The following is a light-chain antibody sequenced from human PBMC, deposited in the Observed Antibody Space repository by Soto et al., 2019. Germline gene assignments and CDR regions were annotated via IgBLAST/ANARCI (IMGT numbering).Light chain of an antibody. V-gene: IGLV2-14*01. CDR3: ASFTSNSSLVV. CDR1: SSDVGGYSY. CDR2: EVS. Sequence: QSALTQPASVSGSPGQSFTISCTGTSSDVGGYSYVSWYQQHPGKAPKLMIYEVSNRPSGVSNRFSGSKSGNTASLTISGLRAEDEADYHCASFTSNSSLVVFGGGTQLTVL. J-gene: IGLJ3*02.